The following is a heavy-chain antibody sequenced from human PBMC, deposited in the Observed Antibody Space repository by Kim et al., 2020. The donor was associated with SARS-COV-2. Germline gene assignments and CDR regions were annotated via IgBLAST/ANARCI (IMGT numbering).Heavy chain of an antibody. D-gene: IGHD2-15*01. Sequence: GGSLRLSCAASGFTFSGSAMHWVRQASGKGLEWVGRIRSKANSYATAYAASVKGRFTISRDDSKNTAYLQMNSLKTEDTAVYYCTSQAALYYYYYGMDVWGQGTTVTVSS. CDR1: GFTFSGSA. CDR3: TSQAALYYYYYGMDV. CDR2: IRSKANSYAT. J-gene: IGHJ6*02. V-gene: IGHV3-73*01.